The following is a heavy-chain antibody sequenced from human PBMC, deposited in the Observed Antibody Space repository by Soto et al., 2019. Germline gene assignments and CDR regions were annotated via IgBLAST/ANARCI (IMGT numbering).Heavy chain of an antibody. CDR2: INHSGST. D-gene: IGHD4-17*01. CDR3: ARCGATENGDYSGRLGYYGMDV. CDR1: GGSFSGYY. J-gene: IGHJ6*02. V-gene: IGHV4-34*01. Sequence: SETLSLTCAVYGGSFSGYYWSWIRQPPGKGLEWIGEINHSGSTNYNPSLKSRVTISVDTSKNQFSLKLSSVTAADTAVYYCARCGATENGDYSGRLGYYGMDVWGQGTTVTVPS.